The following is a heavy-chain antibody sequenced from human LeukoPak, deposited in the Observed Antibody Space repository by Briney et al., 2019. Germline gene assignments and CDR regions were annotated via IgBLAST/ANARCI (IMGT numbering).Heavy chain of an antibody. Sequence: SETLSLTCAVYGGSFSGYYWSWIRQPPGKGLEWIGEINHSGSTYYNPSLKSRVTISVDTSKNQFSLKLSSVTAADTAVYYCARDSAYSSAYDPPPLDYWGQGTLVTVSS. J-gene: IGHJ4*02. CDR2: INHSGST. CDR3: ARDSAYSSAYDPPPLDY. D-gene: IGHD6-19*01. V-gene: IGHV4-34*01. CDR1: GGSFSGYY.